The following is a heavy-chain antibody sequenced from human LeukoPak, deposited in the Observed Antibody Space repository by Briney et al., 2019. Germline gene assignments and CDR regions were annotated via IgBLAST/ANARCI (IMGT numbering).Heavy chain of an antibody. Sequence: SETLSLTCNVSSGSITTSSHYWGWIRQSPGKKLEWIGSIVYSGTTFYNPSLKSRVIISIDTSKSQLSLRLSSVTAADTALYYCVRLNYRYGMDVWGQGTTVTVSS. J-gene: IGHJ6*02. CDR1: SGSITTSSHY. CDR2: IVYSGTT. CDR3: VRLNYRYGMDV. V-gene: IGHV4-39*07. D-gene: IGHD5-24*01.